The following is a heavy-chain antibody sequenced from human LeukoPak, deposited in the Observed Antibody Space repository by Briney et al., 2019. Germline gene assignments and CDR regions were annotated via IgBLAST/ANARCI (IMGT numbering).Heavy chain of an antibody. D-gene: IGHD3-22*01. CDR3: ARHEGTYYYDSSGYRIPDY. CDR2: IYPGDSDT. J-gene: IGHJ4*02. Sequence: GESLKISCKGSGYSFTSYWIGWVRQMPGKGLEWMGIIYPGDSDTRYSPSFQGQVTISADKSISTAYLQWSSLKASDTAMYYCARHEGTYYYDSSGYRIPDYWGQGTLVTVSS. V-gene: IGHV5-51*01. CDR1: GYSFTSYW.